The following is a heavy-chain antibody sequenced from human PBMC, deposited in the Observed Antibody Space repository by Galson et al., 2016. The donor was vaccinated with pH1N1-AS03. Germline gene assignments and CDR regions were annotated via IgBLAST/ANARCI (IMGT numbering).Heavy chain of an antibody. D-gene: IGHD6-19*01. J-gene: IGHJ6*02. V-gene: IGHV3-7*03. CDR1: GFPFSGYW. CDR2: IKQDGSDK. Sequence: SLRLSCAASGFPFSGYWMTWVRQAAGKGLEWVASIKQDGSDKHYVDSVKGRFTISKDNAKNSLYLQMNSLRPEDTAVYYCAKAVAGSLNLYYYGADVWGQGTTVTVSS. CDR3: AKAVAGSLNLYYYGADV.